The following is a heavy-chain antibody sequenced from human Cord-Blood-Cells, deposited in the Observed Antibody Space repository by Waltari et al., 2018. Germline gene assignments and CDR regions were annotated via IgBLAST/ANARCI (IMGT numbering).Heavy chain of an antibody. D-gene: IGHD3-22*01. Sequence: QVQLVQSGAEVKKPGASVKVSCKASGYTFTGYYMHWVRQAPGQGLEWMGWINPNRGGTKIATKFQGRVTMTKDTSIRTAYMELSRLRSDDTAVYYCARGRYYDSTPNWFDPWGQGTLVTVSS. CDR2: INPNRGGT. V-gene: IGHV1-2*02. CDR1: GYTFTGYY. J-gene: IGHJ5*02. CDR3: ARGRYYDSTPNWFDP.